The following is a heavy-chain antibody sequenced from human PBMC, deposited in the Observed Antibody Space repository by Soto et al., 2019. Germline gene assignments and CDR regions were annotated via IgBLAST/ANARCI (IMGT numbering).Heavy chain of an antibody. V-gene: IGHV3-21*01. CDR2: ISSSSSYI. CDR1: GVTFSSYS. Sequence: GWSLRLSCAASGVTFSSYSMNWVRQAPGKGLEWVSSISSSSSYIYYADSVKGRFTISRDNAKNSLYLQMNSLRAEDTAVYYCAIVLEWFNDAFDIWGQGTMVTVSS. CDR3: AIVLEWFNDAFDI. J-gene: IGHJ3*02. D-gene: IGHD3-3*01.